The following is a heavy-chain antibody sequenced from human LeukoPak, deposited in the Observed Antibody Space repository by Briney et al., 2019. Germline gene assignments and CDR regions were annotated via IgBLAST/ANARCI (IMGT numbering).Heavy chain of an antibody. D-gene: IGHD5-18*01. CDR2: ISWDGGST. Sequence: GGSLRLSCAASGFTFDDYAMHWVRQAPGKGLEWVSLISWDGGSTYYADSVKGRFTIPRDNSKNSLYLQMNSLRAEDTALYYCAKAGDVDTVMGIDYWGQGTLVTVSS. CDR3: AKAGDVDTVMGIDY. V-gene: IGHV3-43D*03. J-gene: IGHJ4*02. CDR1: GFTFDDYA.